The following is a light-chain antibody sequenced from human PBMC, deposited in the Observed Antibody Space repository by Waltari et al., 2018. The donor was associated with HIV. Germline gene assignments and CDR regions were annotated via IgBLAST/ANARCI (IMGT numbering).Light chain of an antibody. V-gene: IGLV2-23*01. J-gene: IGLJ3*02. Sequence: QSALTQPASVSGSPGQSITISCTGSSSDVGSYNLVSWYQQHPGKAPKLIIYEGINRPSWVSNRFSGSKSGNTASLTISGLQAEDEADYYCCSYAGSSNWVFGGGTKLTVL. CDR1: SSDVGSYNL. CDR3: CSYAGSSNWV. CDR2: EGI.